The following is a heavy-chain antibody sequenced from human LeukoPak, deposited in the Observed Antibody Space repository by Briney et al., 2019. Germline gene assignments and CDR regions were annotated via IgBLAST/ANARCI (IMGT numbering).Heavy chain of an antibody. CDR2: IYPADSDT. CDR3: ARSIVGATIGDY. CDR1: GYNFTSYW. D-gene: IGHD1-26*01. J-gene: IGHJ4*02. V-gene: IGHV5-51*01. Sequence: GESLKISCKGSGYNFTSYWIGWVRQMPGKGLECMGTIYPADSDTRYSPSFQGQVTISADKSISTAYLQWSSLKASDTAMYYCARSIVGATIGDYWGQGTLVTVSS.